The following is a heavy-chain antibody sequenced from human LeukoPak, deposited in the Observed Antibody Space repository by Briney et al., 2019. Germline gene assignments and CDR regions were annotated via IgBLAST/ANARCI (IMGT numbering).Heavy chain of an antibody. Sequence: PSETLSLTCTVSGGSVSSGNYYWSWIRQPPGKGLEWIRYIYYSGSTNYNPSLKSRVTISVDTSKNQFSLKLSSVTAADTAVYYCGRKGTRLDYWGQGTLVTVSS. CDR3: GRKGTRLDY. D-gene: IGHD4-17*01. V-gene: IGHV4-61*01. J-gene: IGHJ4*02. CDR2: IYYSGST. CDR1: GGSVSSGNYY.